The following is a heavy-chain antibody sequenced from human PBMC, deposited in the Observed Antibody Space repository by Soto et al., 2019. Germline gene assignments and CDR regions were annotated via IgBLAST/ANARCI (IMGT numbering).Heavy chain of an antibody. CDR3: AKFEGHPLEYWYLAF. CDR1: GFTFSAYA. J-gene: IGHJ2*01. V-gene: IGHV3-23*01. D-gene: IGHD3-9*01. Sequence: EVQLLESGGGLVQPGGSLRLSCAASGFTFSAYAMGWVRQAPGKGLEWVSTIHGGGGATHYADSVKGRFTISRDVSKNTPSAQMTSLTAEDTAVYYCAKFEGHPLEYWYLAFLGRGTVVTVPS. CDR2: IHGGGGAT.